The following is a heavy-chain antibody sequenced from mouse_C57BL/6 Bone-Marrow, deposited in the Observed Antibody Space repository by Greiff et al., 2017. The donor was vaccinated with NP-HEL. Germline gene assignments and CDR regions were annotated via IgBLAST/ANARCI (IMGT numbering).Heavy chain of an antibody. Sequence: VQLQQSGAELARPGASVKLSCKASGYTFTSYGISWVKQRTGQGLEWIGEIYPRSGNPYYNEKFKGKATLTADKSSSTAYMELRSLTSEDSAVYFCARRYGSTYWYFDVWGTGTTVTVSS. V-gene: IGHV1-81*01. D-gene: IGHD1-1*01. CDR1: GYTFTSYG. CDR2: IYPRSGNP. J-gene: IGHJ1*03. CDR3: ARRYGSTYWYFDV.